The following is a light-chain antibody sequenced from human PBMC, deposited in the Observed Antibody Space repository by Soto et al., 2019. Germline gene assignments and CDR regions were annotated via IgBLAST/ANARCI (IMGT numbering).Light chain of an antibody. CDR1: QSVNKY. Sequence: DIQMTQSPSSLSASVGDRVTISCRASQSVNKYLNWYQQKPGNVPTLLIYAASTLQGGVPSRFNGSGFGTDFTVTISNLQPEDFATYYCQQTFSKFLYTFGQGTKLEIK. CDR2: AAS. V-gene: IGKV1-39*01. J-gene: IGKJ2*01. CDR3: QQTFSKFLYT.